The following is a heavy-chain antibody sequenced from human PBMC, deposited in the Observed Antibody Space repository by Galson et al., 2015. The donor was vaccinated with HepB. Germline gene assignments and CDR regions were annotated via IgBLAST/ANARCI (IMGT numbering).Heavy chain of an antibody. Sequence: SLRLSCAASGFTFSSYAMHWVRQAPGKGLEWVAVISYDGSNKYYADSVKGRFTISRDNSKNTLYLQMNSLRAEDTAVYYCARARGNNWFDPWGQGTLVTVSS. CDR1: GFTFSSYA. CDR2: ISYDGSNK. V-gene: IGHV3-30*04. J-gene: IGHJ5*02. CDR3: ARARGNNWFDP.